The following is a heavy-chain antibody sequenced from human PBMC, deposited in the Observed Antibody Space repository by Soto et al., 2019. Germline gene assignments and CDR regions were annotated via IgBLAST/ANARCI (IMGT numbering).Heavy chain of an antibody. CDR2: IYYSGST. Sequence: SETLSLTCSVSGGSISSGDYYWGWIRQPPGKGLEWIGSIYYSGSTYYNPSLKSRVTISVDTSKNQFSLKLSSVTAADTAVYYCASGYDILTGYPRGDYYGMDVWGQGTTVTV. D-gene: IGHD3-9*01. CDR3: ASGYDILTGYPRGDYYGMDV. CDR1: GGSISSGDYY. J-gene: IGHJ6*02. V-gene: IGHV4-39*01.